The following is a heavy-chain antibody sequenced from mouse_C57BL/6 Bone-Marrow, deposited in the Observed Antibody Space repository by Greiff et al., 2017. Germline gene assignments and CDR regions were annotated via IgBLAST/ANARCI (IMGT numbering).Heavy chain of an antibody. D-gene: IGHD1-1*01. Sequence: QVQLQQSGAELARPGASVKLSCKASGYTFTSYGISWVKQRTGQGLEWIGEIYPRSGNTYYNEKFKGKATLTADKSSSTAYMGLRSLTSEDSAVYVCARNLGSGAMDYWGQGTSVAVSS. CDR3: ARNLGSGAMDY. V-gene: IGHV1-81*01. CDR2: IYPRSGNT. J-gene: IGHJ4*01. CDR1: GYTFTSYG.